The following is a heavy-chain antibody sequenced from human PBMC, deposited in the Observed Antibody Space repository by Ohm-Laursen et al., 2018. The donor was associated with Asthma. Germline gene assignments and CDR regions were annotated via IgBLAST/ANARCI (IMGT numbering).Heavy chain of an antibody. Sequence: SLRLSCAASGFTVSNSYMTWVRQAPGKGLVWVSRINSDGSSTSYADSVKGRFTISRDNAKNTLYLQMNSLRAEDTALYYCARIGPEWELPGREYSVHHWGQGTLVTVSS. CDR3: ARIGPEWELPGREYSVHH. J-gene: IGHJ1*01. CDR1: GFTVSNSY. V-gene: IGHV3-74*01. CDR2: INSDGSST. D-gene: IGHD1-26*01.